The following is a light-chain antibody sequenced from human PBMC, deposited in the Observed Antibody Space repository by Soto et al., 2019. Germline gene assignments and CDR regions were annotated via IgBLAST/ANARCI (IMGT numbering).Light chain of an antibody. CDR3: QIYHGGAWV. J-gene: IGLJ3*02. V-gene: IGLV7-43*01. CDR1: TAVVTTDYY. Sequence: QAVVTQEPSLTVSPGGTVTLTCASSTAVVTTDYYPNWFQQQPGQPPMSLIYSTTNRHSWTPARFSGSLLGGKAALTLSGVQPEDEAEYSCQIYHGGAWVFGGGTKVTVL. CDR2: STT.